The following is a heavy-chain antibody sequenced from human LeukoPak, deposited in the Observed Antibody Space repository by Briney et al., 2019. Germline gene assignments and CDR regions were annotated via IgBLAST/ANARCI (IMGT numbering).Heavy chain of an antibody. Sequence: PSETLSLTCSVSGGSISSYYWSWIRQPPGKGLEWIGYTHYSGSTNYNPSLKSRVTISVDTSRSQFSLKLSSVTAADTAVYYCARNYGSGSYYINWFDPWGQGTLVTVSS. CDR3: ARNYGSGSYYINWFDP. CDR1: GGSISSYY. D-gene: IGHD3-10*01. J-gene: IGHJ5*02. CDR2: THYSGST. V-gene: IGHV4-59*01.